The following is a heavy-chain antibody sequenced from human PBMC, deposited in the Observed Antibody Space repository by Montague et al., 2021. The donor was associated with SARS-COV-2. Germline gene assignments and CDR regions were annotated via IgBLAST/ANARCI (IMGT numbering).Heavy chain of an antibody. J-gene: IGHJ4*02. CDR1: GGSISSSSYC. Sequence: SETLSLTCTVSGGSISSSSYCWGWIRQPPGKGLEWIGSIYYSGSTYYNPSLKSRVTISVDTSKNQFSLKLSSVTAADTAVYYCARREDYYGPGSYPNWGQGTLVTVSS. D-gene: IGHD3-10*01. V-gene: IGHV4-39*01. CDR2: IYYSGST. CDR3: ARREDYYGPGSYPN.